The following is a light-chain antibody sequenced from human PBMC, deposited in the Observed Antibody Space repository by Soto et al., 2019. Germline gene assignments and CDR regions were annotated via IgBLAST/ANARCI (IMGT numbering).Light chain of an antibody. CDR1: SSDVGGYNY. CDR3: SSFAGNFFV. CDR2: EVN. J-gene: IGLJ1*01. Sequence: QFVLIHPPSASRSPGLPVTISRPGTSSDVGGYNYVSWYQQHPGKVPKVLISEVNKRPSGVPDRFSGSKSGNTASLTVSGLQADDEADYYCSSFAGNFFVFGNGTKVTVL. V-gene: IGLV2-8*01.